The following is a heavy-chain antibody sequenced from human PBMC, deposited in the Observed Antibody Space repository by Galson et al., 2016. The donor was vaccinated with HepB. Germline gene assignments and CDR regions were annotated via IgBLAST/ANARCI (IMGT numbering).Heavy chain of an antibody. V-gene: IGHV3-11*04. CDR3: ARDLAGSCRYFDY. CDR1: GFAFSDYY. CDR2: ISSGGSTQ. D-gene: IGHD1-26*01. J-gene: IGHJ4*02. Sequence: SLRLSCAASGFAFSDYYMNWIRQAPGKGLEWVSYISSGGSTQTYAESVQGRFTISRDNTKNSVYLQMTSLRAEDTAVYYCARDLAGSCRYFDYWGQGTLVTVSS.